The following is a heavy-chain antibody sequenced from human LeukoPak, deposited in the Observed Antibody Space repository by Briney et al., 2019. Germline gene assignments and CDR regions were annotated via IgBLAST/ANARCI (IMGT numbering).Heavy chain of an antibody. D-gene: IGHD5-18*01. CDR3: AKVRPGYSHYFYFMDV. CDR2: LSGSGRDT. V-gene: IGHV3-23*01. CDR1: AFNLSRFA. J-gene: IGHJ6*03. Sequence: GGSLRLSCTGSAFNLSRFAMTWVRQAPGKGLEWVSSLSGSGRDTYYADSVKGRFTIPRDSSKSTLFLRMNSLRVEDTAVYYCAKVRPGYSHYFYFMDVWAEGTTVTVSS.